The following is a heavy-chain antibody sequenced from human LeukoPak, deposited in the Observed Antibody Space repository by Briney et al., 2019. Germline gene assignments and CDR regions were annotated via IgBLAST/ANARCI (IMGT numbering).Heavy chain of an antibody. CDR1: GGSFSGYH. D-gene: IGHD6-13*01. V-gene: IGHV4-34*01. CDR2: INHNGST. Sequence: SETLSLTCAVYGGSFSGYHWTWIRQPPGKGLEWIGEINHNGSTNYNPSLKSRVTISVDTSKNQFSLKLSSVTAADTAVYYCARPASAYSSSWYRNWGQGTLVTVSS. CDR3: ARPASAYSSSWYRN. J-gene: IGHJ4*02.